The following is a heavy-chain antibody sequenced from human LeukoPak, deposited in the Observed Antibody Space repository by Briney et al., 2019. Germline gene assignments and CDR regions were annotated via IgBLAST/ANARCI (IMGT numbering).Heavy chain of an antibody. Sequence: GASVKLSCKASGYTFTGYYMHWMRQAPGQGLEWMGWINPNSGGTNYAQKFQGRVTMTRETSISTAYMELSRLRSDDTAVYYCARDQVAPGDYWGQGTLVTVSS. CDR1: GYTFTGYY. J-gene: IGHJ4*02. D-gene: IGHD2-2*01. V-gene: IGHV1-2*02. CDR3: ARDQVAPGDY. CDR2: INPNSGGT.